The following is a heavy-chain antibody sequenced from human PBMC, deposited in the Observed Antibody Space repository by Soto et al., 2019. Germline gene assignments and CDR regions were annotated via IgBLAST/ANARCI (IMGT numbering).Heavy chain of an antibody. Sequence: ASVKVSCKASGFTFTSYAISWVRQAPGQGLEWMGWINPSDGNRNFAQKFEDRVTMTTATSTNTVFLELRSLKSDDTAIYYCARDRLRGYDSSGFYSWGQGTMVTVS. CDR2: INPSDGNR. CDR1: GFTFTSYA. V-gene: IGHV1-18*01. J-gene: IGHJ4*02. CDR3: ARDRLRGYDSSGFYS. D-gene: IGHD3-22*01.